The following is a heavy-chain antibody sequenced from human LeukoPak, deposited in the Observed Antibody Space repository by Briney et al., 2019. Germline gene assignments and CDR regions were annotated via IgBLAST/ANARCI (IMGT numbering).Heavy chain of an antibody. J-gene: IGHJ4*02. CDR3: ARRPNWWGPTYFDY. V-gene: IGHV1-69*05. CDR1: GGTFSSYA. Sequence: SVKVSCKASGGTFSSYAISWVRQAPGQGLEWMGGIIPIFGTANYAQKFQGRVTITMDESTSTAYMELSSLRSEDTAVYYCARRPNWWGPTYFDYWGQGTLVTVSS. CDR2: IIPIFGTA. D-gene: IGHD2-8*02.